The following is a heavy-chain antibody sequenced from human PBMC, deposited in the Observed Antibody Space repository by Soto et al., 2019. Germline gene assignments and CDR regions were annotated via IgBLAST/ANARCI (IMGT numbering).Heavy chain of an antibody. CDR1: GFTVSSNY. J-gene: IGHJ6*02. Sequence: GGSLRLSCAASGFTVSSNYMSWVRQAPGKGLEWVSVIYSGGSTYYADSVKGRFTISRDNSKNTLYLQMNSLRAEDTDVYYCARETVGVDWRGYSYYYYGMDVWGQGTTVTVSS. D-gene: IGHD3-3*01. CDR2: IYSGGST. CDR3: ARETVGVDWRGYSYYYYGMDV. V-gene: IGHV3-53*01.